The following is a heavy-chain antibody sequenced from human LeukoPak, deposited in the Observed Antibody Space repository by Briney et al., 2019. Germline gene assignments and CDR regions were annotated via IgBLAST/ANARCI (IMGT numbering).Heavy chain of an antibody. CDR2: IYYSGST. CDR1: GGSFSGYY. J-gene: IGHJ3*02. Sequence: TSETLSLTCAVYGGSFSGYYWSWIRQPPGKGLEWIGYIYYSGSTYYNPSLKSRLSISVDTSKNQFSLNLGSVTAADTAVYYCARESLVSVAFDIWGQGTMVTVSS. V-gene: IGHV4-34*09. CDR3: ARESLVSVAFDI.